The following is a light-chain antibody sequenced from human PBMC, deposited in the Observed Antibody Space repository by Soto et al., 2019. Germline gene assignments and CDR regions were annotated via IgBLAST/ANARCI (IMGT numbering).Light chain of an antibody. Sequence: QSALTQPASVSGSPGQPITISCTGTSSDVGGYNYVSWYQHHPGKAPKLIIFDVSNRPSGVSNPFSGSKSGNTASLTISALQPEDGADYYCSSYTTSNTRQIVFGTGTKVTVL. V-gene: IGLV2-14*03. CDR1: SSDVGGYNY. CDR3: SSYTTSNTRQIV. J-gene: IGLJ1*01. CDR2: DVS.